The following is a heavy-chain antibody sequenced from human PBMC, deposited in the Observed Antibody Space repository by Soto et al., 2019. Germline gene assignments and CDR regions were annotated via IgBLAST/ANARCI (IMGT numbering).Heavy chain of an antibody. CDR3: AKSMGAMIYAISVYGMDV. CDR1: GFSFSSFA. CDR2: TSGSADST. V-gene: IGHV3-23*01. Sequence: EVQLLESGGGFIHPGGSLRLSCAASGFSFSSFAMNWVRQAPGKGLEWVSITSGSADSTFYADSVKGRFTISRDNSKSTLYMQMNSLRAGDTAVYYCAKSMGAMIYAISVYGMDVWGQGTTVTVSS. D-gene: IGHD2-8*01. J-gene: IGHJ6*02.